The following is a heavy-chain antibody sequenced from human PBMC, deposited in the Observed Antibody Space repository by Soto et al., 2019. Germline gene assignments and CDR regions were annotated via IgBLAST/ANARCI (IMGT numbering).Heavy chain of an antibody. J-gene: IGHJ4*02. CDR1: GGTFSSYA. CDR2: IIPIFGTA. Sequence: SVKVSCKASGGTFSSYAISWVRQAPGQGLEWMGGIIPIFGTANYAQKFQGRVTITADESTSTAYMELSSLRSEDTAVYYCARASVDILTGYYPNFDYWGQGTLVTVSS. D-gene: IGHD3-9*01. CDR3: ARASVDILTGYYPNFDY. V-gene: IGHV1-69*13.